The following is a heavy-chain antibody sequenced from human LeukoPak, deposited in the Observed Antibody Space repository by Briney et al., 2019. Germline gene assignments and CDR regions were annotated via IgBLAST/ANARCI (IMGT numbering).Heavy chain of an antibody. CDR3: ARAAVAVTPQQAFDY. D-gene: IGHD2-21*02. Sequence: SVKVSCKASGGTFSSYAISWVRQAPGQGLEWMGRIIPILGIANYAQKFQGRVTITADESTSTAYMELSSLRSEDTAVYYCARAAVAVTPQQAFDYWGQGTLVTVSS. V-gene: IGHV1-69*04. CDR1: GGTFSSYA. CDR2: IIPILGIA. J-gene: IGHJ4*02.